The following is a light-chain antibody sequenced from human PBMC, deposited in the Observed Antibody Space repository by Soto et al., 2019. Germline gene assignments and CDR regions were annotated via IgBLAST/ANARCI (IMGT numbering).Light chain of an antibody. Sequence: IVLRHSPVTLSLSPGEGATLSCRASQSVTGTNLAWYQQRAGQAPRLLIYDAVRRAPGIPDRFSGSGSGTDFTLTISRLEPEDFAVYYCHQYGSSLGTFAQGTKVDI. V-gene: IGKV3-20*01. CDR1: QSVTGTN. CDR3: HQYGSSLGT. J-gene: IGKJ2*01. CDR2: DAV.